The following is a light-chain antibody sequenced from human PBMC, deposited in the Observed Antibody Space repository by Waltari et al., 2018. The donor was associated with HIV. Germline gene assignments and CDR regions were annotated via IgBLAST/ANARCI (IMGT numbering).Light chain of an antibody. CDR3: LLSYSDTRGGV. J-gene: IGLJ3*02. CDR1: TGAVTSGHY. Sequence: QAVVTQEPSLTVSPGGTVTLTCGSNTGAVTSGHYPYWFQQKPGQAPRTLIYDTSTKPAWTPARFSGSLLGGKAALTLSGAQPEDEAEYYCLLSYSDTRGGVFGGGTKLTVL. V-gene: IGLV7-46*01. CDR2: DTS.